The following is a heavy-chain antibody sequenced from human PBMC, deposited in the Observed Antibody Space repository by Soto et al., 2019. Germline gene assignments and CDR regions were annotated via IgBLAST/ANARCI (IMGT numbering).Heavy chain of an antibody. CDR3: AREEQLAGYKFDY. Sequence: PGGSLRLSCAASGFTFSSYGMHWVRQAPGKGLEWVAVIWYDGSNKYYADSVKGRFTISRDNSKNTLYLQMNSLRAEYTAVYYCAREEQLAGYKFDYWGQGTLVTVSS. D-gene: IGHD6-6*01. J-gene: IGHJ4*02. V-gene: IGHV3-33*01. CDR2: IWYDGSNK. CDR1: GFTFSSYG.